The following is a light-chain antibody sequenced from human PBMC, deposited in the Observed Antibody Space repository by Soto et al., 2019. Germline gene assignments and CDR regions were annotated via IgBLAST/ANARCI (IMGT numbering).Light chain of an antibody. CDR3: SSYAGSDKFYV. J-gene: IGLJ1*01. Sequence: QSVLTQSPSASGSPGQSVTISCTGTSGDVGGYNYVSWYQQHPGKAPKLMIYEVSKRPLGVPDRFSGSKSGNTASLTVSGLQAEDEADHYRSSYAGSDKFYVFGTGTKVTVL. V-gene: IGLV2-8*01. CDR2: EVS. CDR1: SGDVGGYNY.